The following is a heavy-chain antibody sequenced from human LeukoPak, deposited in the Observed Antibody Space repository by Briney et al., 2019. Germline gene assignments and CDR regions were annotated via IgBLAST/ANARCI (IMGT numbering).Heavy chain of an antibody. Sequence: GASVKVSCKVSGHTLTELALHWVRQAPGKGLEWVGGFDPEAVDKVSAQKFHGRVTMTDDTSTDTAYMELSSLRLDDTAVYFCAANGLQGDNLHPGDAFDVWGQGTLVTVSS. CDR2: FDPEAVDK. V-gene: IGHV1-24*01. CDR1: GHTLTELA. D-gene: IGHD1-1*01. CDR3: AANGLQGDNLHPGDAFDV. J-gene: IGHJ3*01.